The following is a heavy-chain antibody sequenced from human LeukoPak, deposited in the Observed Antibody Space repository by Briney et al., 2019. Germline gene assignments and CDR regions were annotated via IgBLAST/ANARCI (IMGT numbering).Heavy chain of an antibody. CDR1: GGTLSSYA. J-gene: IGHJ4*02. CDR2: IIPIFGTA. Sequence: ASVKVSCKASGGTLSSYAISWVRQAPGQGLEWMGGIIPIFGTANYAQTFQGRVTITTDESTSTAYMELSSLRSEDTAVYYCARDPYDYVWGSYRGFDYWGQGTLVTVSS. CDR3: ARDPYDYVWGSYRGFDY. D-gene: IGHD3-16*02. V-gene: IGHV1-69*05.